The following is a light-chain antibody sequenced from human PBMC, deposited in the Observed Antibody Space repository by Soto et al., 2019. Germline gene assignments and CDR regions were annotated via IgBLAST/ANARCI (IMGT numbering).Light chain of an antibody. V-gene: IGLV1-40*01. CDR3: QSYDSSLSEWV. CDR1: SSNIGAGYD. CDR2: GNS. J-gene: IGLJ3*02. Sequence: QSVPTQPPSVSGAPGQRVTISCTGSSSNIGAGYDVHWYQQLPGTAPKLLIYGNSNRPSGVPDRFSGSKSGTSASLAITGLQAEDEADYYCQSYDSSLSEWVFGGGTKLTVL.